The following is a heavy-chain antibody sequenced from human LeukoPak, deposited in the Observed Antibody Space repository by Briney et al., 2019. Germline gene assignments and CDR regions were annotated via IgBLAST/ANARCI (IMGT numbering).Heavy chain of an antibody. CDR2: IYYSGST. J-gene: IGHJ6*02. D-gene: IGHD1-14*01. CDR1: GGSIRSSSYY. Sequence: SETLSLTCTVSGGSIRSSSYYWGWIRQPPGKGLEWIGSIYYSGSTYYNPSLKSRVTISVETSKNQFSLKLRSVTAADTAVYYCARGGRGRNTYYYGMDVWGQGTTVTVSS. V-gene: IGHV4-39*07. CDR3: ARGGRGRNTYYYGMDV.